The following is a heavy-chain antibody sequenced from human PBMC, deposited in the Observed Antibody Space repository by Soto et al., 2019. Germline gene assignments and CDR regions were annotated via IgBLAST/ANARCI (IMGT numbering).Heavy chain of an antibody. CDR1: GFTFSSYS. CDR2: VSGRGGSA. V-gene: IGHV3-23*01. CDR3: AKNVDGYNYWGFDY. J-gene: IGHJ4*02. Sequence: EVQLLESGGGLVQPGGSLRLSCAASGFTFSSYSMSWVRQAPGKGLEWVSGVSGRGGSAYDADSVKGRFTISRDNSKNTLYLQMNSLRAEDTAAYYCAKNVDGYNYWGFDYWGQGTLVTVSS. D-gene: IGHD5-12*01.